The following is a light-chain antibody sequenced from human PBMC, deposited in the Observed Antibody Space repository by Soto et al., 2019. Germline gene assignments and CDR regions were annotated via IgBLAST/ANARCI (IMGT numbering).Light chain of an antibody. CDR3: PQRQSWPRT. CDR2: YMS. CDR1: QYVGSR. Sequence: EIVLTRSPATLSSSPGETAILSCRASQYVGSRLAWYQHKPGQAPRLLIYYMSKRATGIPARFSGSGSGTDFTLTFSSLAPDDFAIYYCPQRQSWPRTFGQGTKVDIK. V-gene: IGKV3-11*01. J-gene: IGKJ1*01.